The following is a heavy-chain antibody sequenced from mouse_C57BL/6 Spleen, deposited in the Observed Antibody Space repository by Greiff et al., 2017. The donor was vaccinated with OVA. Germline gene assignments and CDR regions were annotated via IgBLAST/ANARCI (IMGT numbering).Heavy chain of an antibody. CDR2: IDPSDSYT. J-gene: IGHJ4*01. CDR3: ARYSIYYYGSSYDMDY. D-gene: IGHD1-1*01. Sequence: QVQLQQPGAELVKPGASVTLSCKASGYTFTSYWLQWVQQRPGQGLEWIGEIDPSDSYTNYNQKFKGKATLTVDTSSSTAYMQLSSLTSEDSAVYYCARYSIYYYGSSYDMDYWGQGTSVTVSS. V-gene: IGHV1-50*01. CDR1: GYTFTSYW.